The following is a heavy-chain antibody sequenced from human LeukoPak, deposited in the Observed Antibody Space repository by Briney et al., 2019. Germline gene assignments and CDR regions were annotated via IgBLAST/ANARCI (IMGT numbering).Heavy chain of an antibody. D-gene: IGHD6-13*01. V-gene: IGHV1-69*13. Sequence: SVKVSCKVSGGTFSNHAISWMRRAPGQGLEWIGGIIPNLGTANYAQKFRGRVTITADESTSTAYMELSSLRFEDTAVYYCARGPYSSSNWGQGTLVTVSS. J-gene: IGHJ4*02. CDR1: GGTFSNHA. CDR2: IIPNLGTA. CDR3: ARGPYSSSN.